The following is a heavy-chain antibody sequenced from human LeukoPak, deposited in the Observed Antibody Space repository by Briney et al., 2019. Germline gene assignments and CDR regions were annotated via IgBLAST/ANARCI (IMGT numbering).Heavy chain of an antibody. CDR2: IYSGTT. J-gene: IGHJ4*02. D-gene: IGHD6-19*01. CDR3: ARYASGVSFDY. CDR1: GFIVSSNH. V-gene: IGHV3-53*01. Sequence: GGSLRLSCAASGFIVSSNHMSWVRQAPGKGLEWVSIIYSGTTYYADSVKGRFTISRDNAKNTLYLQMNSLGAEDTAVYYCARYASGVSFDYWGQGTLVTVSS.